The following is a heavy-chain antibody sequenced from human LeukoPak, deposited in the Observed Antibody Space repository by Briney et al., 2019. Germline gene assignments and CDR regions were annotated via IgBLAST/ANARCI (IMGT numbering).Heavy chain of an antibody. Sequence: GGSLRLSCAASGFTFRSYNMNWVRQAPGKRPEWVSSISSSSSYIYYADSVKGRFTISRDNAKNSLYLQMNSLRAEDTVLYYCARGASRADYWGQGTLVTVSS. CDR2: ISSSSSYI. J-gene: IGHJ4*02. CDR1: GFTFRSYN. V-gene: IGHV3-21*01. CDR3: ARGASRADY.